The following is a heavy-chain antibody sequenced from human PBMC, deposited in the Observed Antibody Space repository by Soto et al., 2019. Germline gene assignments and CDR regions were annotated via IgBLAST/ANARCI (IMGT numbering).Heavy chain of an antibody. V-gene: IGHV1-18*01. CDR2: ISPYTGNT. Sequence: QVQLVQSGDEVKKPGASVKVSCKASGYIFVNYGIAWVRQAPGHGLEWMGWISPYTGNTHSATKIQGRLTMTTDTSTSKAYMDLGSLTSDDTAVYYCVMVDNYVTPTPQDVWGQGTTVTVSS. CDR3: VMVDNYVTPTPQDV. CDR1: GYIFVNYG. J-gene: IGHJ6*02. D-gene: IGHD3-16*01.